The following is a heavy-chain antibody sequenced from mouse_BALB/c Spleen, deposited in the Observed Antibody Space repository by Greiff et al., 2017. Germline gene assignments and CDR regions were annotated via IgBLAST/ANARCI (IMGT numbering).Heavy chain of an antibody. CDR3: TREEDYAWFAY. CDR2: INPSNGGT. Sequence: QVQLQQSGAELVKPGASVKLSCKASGYTFTSYYMYWVKQRPGQGLEWIGEINPSNGGTNFNEKFKSKATLTVDKSSSTAYMQLSSLTSEDSAVYYCTREEDYAWFAYWGQGTLVTVSA. CDR1: GYTFTSYY. J-gene: IGHJ3*01. V-gene: IGHV1S81*02. D-gene: IGHD2-4*01.